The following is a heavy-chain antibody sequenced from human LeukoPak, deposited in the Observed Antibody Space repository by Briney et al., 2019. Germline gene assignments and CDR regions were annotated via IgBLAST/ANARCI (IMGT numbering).Heavy chain of an antibody. D-gene: IGHD4-17*01. J-gene: IGHJ6*03. CDR3: ARDRDYGDYLDV. Sequence: PGASVKVSCKASGYTFTSYDINWVRQATGQGLEWMGWMNPNSGNTNYAQKLQGRVTMTTDTSTSTAYMELRSLRSDDTAVYYCARDRDYGDYLDVWGQGTTVTVSS. CDR1: GYTFTSYD. V-gene: IGHV1-18*01. CDR2: MNPNSGNT.